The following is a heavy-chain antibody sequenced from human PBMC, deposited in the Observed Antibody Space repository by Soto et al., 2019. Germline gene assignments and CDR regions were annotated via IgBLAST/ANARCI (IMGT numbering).Heavy chain of an antibody. CDR3: ARTGGYYYYYMDV. CDR2: ISSSSSYI. D-gene: IGHD3-10*01. Sequence: EVQLVESGGGLVKPGGSLRLSCAASGFTFSSYSMNWVRQAPGKGLEWVSSISSSSSYIYYADSVKGRFTISRDNATNSPFQQMNSLRAEDTAVYYCARTGGYYYYYMDVWGKGTTVTVSS. CDR1: GFTFSSYS. J-gene: IGHJ6*03. V-gene: IGHV3-21*01.